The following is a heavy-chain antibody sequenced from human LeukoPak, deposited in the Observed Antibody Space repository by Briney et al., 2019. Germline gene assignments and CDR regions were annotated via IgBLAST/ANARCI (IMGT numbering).Heavy chain of an antibody. CDR3: AREMMTTVTTGWFDP. Sequence: SETLSLTCTVSGASMNNYYWNWIRQPAGKRPEWIGRIYTSGSTTYTPSLKSRVSMSVDTSRNQFSLNLSAVTAADTAMYYCAREMMTTVTTGWFDPWGQGTLVTVSS. CDR2: IYTSGST. D-gene: IGHD4-11*01. CDR1: GASMNNYY. J-gene: IGHJ5*02. V-gene: IGHV4-4*07.